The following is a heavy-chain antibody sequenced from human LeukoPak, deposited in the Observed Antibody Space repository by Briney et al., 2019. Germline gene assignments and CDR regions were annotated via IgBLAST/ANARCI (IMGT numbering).Heavy chain of an antibody. J-gene: IGHJ4*02. D-gene: IGHD6-6*01. CDR1: GFTFSSYW. Sequence: PGGSLRLSCAASGFTFSSYWMSWVRQAPGKGLEWVANIKQDGSEKYYVDSMKGRFTISRDNAKNSLYLQMNSLRAEDMAVYYCARDLIAARRPYYFDHWGQVTLVTVSS. CDR3: ARDLIAARRPYYFDH. V-gene: IGHV3-7*01. CDR2: IKQDGSEK.